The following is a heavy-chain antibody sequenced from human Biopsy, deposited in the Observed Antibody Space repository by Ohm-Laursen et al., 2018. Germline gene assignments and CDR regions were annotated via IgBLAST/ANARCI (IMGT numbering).Heavy chain of an antibody. CDR2: VYFTGST. J-gene: IGHJ6*02. Sequence: SETLSLTCTVSGVSVTSRGYYWTWIRQTPEKGLEWIGHVYFTGSTNSNPSLKSRVTISVDTSRGRFSLTLSSVTAADTAIYYCARDRRGDSYMDVWGQGTTVTVSS. CDR3: ARDRRGDSYMDV. CDR1: GVSVTSRGYY. V-gene: IGHV4-61*03. D-gene: IGHD2-15*01.